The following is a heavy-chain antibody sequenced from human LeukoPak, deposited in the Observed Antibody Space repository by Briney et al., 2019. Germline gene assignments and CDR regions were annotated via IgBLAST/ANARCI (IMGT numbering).Heavy chain of an antibody. D-gene: IGHD2-8*02. CDR1: GFPFSRDL. V-gene: IGHV3-74*01. CDR2: MNTEGTRI. Sequence: RGSLRHSPIASGFPFSRDLMHWVRQAPGKGLVWVSRMNTEGTRIDYADSVKGRFTISSEKAKHTLYLHMNSVGVEDTAVYFSAIDFTGRATYWGQGTLVSVSS. CDR3: AIDFTGRATY. J-gene: IGHJ4*02.